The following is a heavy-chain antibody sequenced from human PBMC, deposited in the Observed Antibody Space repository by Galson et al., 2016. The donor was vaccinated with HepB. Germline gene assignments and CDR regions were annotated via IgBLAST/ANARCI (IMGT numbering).Heavy chain of an antibody. J-gene: IGHJ4*02. CDR3: ARWDYTSGPLDS. V-gene: IGHV3-7*01. CDR2: IKQDGSEK. Sequence: SLRLSCAASGFGLFNFWMNWVRQTPGGGLEWVANIKQDGSEKHYVDSVKGRFTISRDNAKNLLYLQMNSLRADDTAVYFCARWDYTSGPLDSWGRRTLVTLSS. CDR1: GFGLFNFW. D-gene: IGHD6-19*01.